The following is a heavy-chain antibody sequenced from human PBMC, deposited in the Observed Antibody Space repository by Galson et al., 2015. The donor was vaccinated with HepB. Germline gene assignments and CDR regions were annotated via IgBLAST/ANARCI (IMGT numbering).Heavy chain of an antibody. CDR3: ARLLAPMAGDILTGYLDY. Sequence: QSGAEVKKPGESLRISCKGSGYSFTSYWISWVRQMPGKGLEWMGRIDPSDSYTNYSPSFQGHVTISADKSISTAYLQWSSLKASDTAMYYCARLLAPMAGDILTGYLDYWGQGTLVTVSS. CDR2: IDPSDSYT. CDR1: GYSFTSYW. D-gene: IGHD3-9*01. V-gene: IGHV5-10-1*01. J-gene: IGHJ4*02.